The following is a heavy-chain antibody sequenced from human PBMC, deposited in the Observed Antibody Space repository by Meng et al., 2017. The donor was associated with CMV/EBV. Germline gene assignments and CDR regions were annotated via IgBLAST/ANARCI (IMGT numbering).Heavy chain of an antibody. V-gene: IGHV1-69*05. CDR2: IIPIFGTA. CDR1: GGTFRSYA. CDR3: ARGGSVDCSAGNCYSHFGH. J-gene: IGHJ4*02. D-gene: IGHD2-15*01. Sequence: SVKVSCKASGGTFRSYAISWVRQAPGQGLEWMGGIIPIFGTANYAQKFQGRVTITTVESMSTAYMELSSLRSEDTAVYYCARGGSVDCSAGNCYSHFGHWGQGTLVTVSS.